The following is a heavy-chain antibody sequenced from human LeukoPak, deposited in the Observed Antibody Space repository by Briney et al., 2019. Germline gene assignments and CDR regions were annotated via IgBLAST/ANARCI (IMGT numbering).Heavy chain of an antibody. J-gene: IGHJ5*02. V-gene: IGHV3-33*01. CDR3: VRGQDGIDNWFDP. CDR2: IWYDGSNK. D-gene: IGHD5-24*01. Sequence: PGGSLRLSCAASGFTFSSYGMHWVRQAPGKGLEWVAVIWYDGSNKYYADSVKGRFTISRDNAKNPLSLQMTSLRAEDTAVYYCVRGQDGIDNWFDPWGQGTLVTVAS. CDR1: GFTFSSYG.